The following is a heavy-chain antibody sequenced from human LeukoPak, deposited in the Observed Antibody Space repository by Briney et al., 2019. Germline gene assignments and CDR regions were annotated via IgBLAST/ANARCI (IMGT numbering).Heavy chain of an antibody. V-gene: IGHV1-46*01. Sequence: ASVKVSCKASGYTFTSYYMHWVRQAPGQGLEWMGIINPSGGSTSYAQKFQGRVTMTRDMSTSTVYMELSSLRSEDPAVYYCARLRVGATADYWGQGTLVTVSS. CDR1: GYTFTSYY. CDR2: INPSGGST. J-gene: IGHJ4*02. CDR3: ARLRVGATADY. D-gene: IGHD1-26*01.